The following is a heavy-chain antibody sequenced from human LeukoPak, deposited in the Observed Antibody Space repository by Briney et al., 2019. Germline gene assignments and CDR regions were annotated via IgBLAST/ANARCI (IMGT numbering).Heavy chain of an antibody. J-gene: IGHJ4*02. CDR2: INLNSGGT. CDR3: ARVPDYGGDY. V-gene: IGHV1-2*02. Sequence: ASVKVSCKASGYTFTGYYMHWVRQAPGQGLEWMGWINLNSGGTNYAQKFQGRVTMTRDTSISTAYMELSRLRSDDTAVYYCARVPDYGGDYWGQGTLVTVSS. CDR1: GYTFTGYY. D-gene: IGHD4-23*01.